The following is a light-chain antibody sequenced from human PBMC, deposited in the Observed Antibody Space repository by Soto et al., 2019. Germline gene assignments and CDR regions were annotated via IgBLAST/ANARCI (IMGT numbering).Light chain of an antibody. CDR3: QYYDSYCT. J-gene: IGKJ1*01. CDR1: QGIGSW. Sequence: IQMTQSPSTLSASVGDRVIITCLASQGIGSWLAWYQQKPGKAPKLLIYKASTLESGVPSRFSGSGSGTDFTLAFCSVQPGDFGTYSCQYYDSYCTFGQGTKVEIK. V-gene: IGKV1-5*03. CDR2: KAS.